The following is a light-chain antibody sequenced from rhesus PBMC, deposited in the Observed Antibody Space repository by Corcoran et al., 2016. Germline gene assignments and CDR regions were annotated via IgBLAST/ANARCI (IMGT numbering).Light chain of an antibody. CDR1: QSVSSS. CDR2: DAS. Sequence: EIVLTQSPATLSLSPGERATLSCRASQSVSSSLACYQQQPGQSPRLLISDASSRATGIPDRSSGSGSGTDFTLTISSLEPEDVGVYYGQQYTNWPLTFGGGTKVELK. CDR3: QQYTNWPLT. J-gene: IGKJ4*01. V-gene: IGKV3-35*01.